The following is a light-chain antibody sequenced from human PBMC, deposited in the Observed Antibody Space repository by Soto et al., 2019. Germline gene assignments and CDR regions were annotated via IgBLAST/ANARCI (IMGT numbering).Light chain of an antibody. Sequence: DIQMTQSPSSLSASAGDRVTITCRASQSISSYLNWYQQKPGKAPKLLIYAASSLQSGVPSRFSGSGSGTDFTLTISSLQPEDFATYYCQQSYSTPRTFGQGTKLEIK. V-gene: IGKV1-39*01. J-gene: IGKJ2*01. CDR3: QQSYSTPRT. CDR2: AAS. CDR1: QSISSY.